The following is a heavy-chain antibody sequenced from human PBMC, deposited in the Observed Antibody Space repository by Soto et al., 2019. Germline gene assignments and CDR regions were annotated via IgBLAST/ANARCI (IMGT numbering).Heavy chain of an antibody. D-gene: IGHD5-12*01. CDR2: ISDNGVGT. J-gene: IGHJ4*02. V-gene: IGHV3-23*01. Sequence: PGGSLRLSCAASGFIFSSYAMSWVRQAPGKGLEWVSTISDNGVGTSYADSVKGQFTLSRDNSKNTLYLQMHSLRAEDTAVYYCAILSGPFDYWGQGTLVTVSS. CDR3: AILSGPFDY. CDR1: GFIFSSYA.